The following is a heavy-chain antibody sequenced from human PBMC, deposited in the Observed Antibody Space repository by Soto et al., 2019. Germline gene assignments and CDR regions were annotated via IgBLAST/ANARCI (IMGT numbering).Heavy chain of an antibody. CDR2: ISWNSGNL. CDR1: GFTFDDYA. D-gene: IGHD4-17*01. CDR3: AKGASTTVFAFNDY. J-gene: IGHJ4*02. Sequence: EVQLVESGGGLVQPGRSLRLSCAASGFTFDDYAMHWVRQGPGKGLEWVSSISWNSGNLGYADSVKGRFTISRDNDKNSLYLQMDSLRGEDTALYSCAKGASTTVFAFNDYWGQGTLVTVSS. V-gene: IGHV3-9*01.